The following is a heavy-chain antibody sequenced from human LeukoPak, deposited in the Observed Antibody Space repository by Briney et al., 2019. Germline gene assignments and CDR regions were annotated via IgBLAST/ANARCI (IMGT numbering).Heavy chain of an antibody. CDR3: ARAITMIVPTGNY. Sequence: GASVKVSCKASGYTFTGYYMHWVRQAPGQGLEWMGWINPNSGGTNYAQKFQGRVTMTRDTSISTAYMELSRLRSDDTAVYYCARAITMIVPTGNYWGQGTLVTVSS. J-gene: IGHJ4*02. CDR1: GYTFTGYY. CDR2: INPNSGGT. D-gene: IGHD3-22*01. V-gene: IGHV1-2*02.